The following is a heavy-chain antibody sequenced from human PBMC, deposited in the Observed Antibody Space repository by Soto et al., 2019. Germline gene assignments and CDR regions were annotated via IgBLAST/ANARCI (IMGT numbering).Heavy chain of an antibody. Sequence: WRSLLLPWAPSSFTFSTYSMSWVRHAPGKGLEWVSYISSSSSTIYYADSVKGRFTISRDNAKNSLYLQMNSLRDEDTAVYYCARSAYSRSSHFSPSYYYGMDVWGQGTPVTVSS. V-gene: IGHV3-48*02. D-gene: IGHD6-6*01. CDR2: ISSSSSTI. CDR1: SFTFSTYS. J-gene: IGHJ6*02. CDR3: ARSAYSRSSHFSPSYYYGMDV.